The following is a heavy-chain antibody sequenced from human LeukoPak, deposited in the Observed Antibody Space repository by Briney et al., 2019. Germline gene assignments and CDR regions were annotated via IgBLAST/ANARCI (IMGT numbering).Heavy chain of an antibody. CDR1: GYTFTGYY. V-gene: IGHV1-2*02. CDR2: INLSSGGT. D-gene: IGHD5-12*01. J-gene: IGHJ4*02. Sequence: GASVKVSCKASGYTFTGYYMHWVRQAPGQGLEWMGWINLSSGGTNSAQKFLGRVTMTRDTSISTAYMELSRLRSDDTAVYYCARDLGVIVATPTGYGYWGQGTLVTVSS. CDR3: ARDLGVIVATPTGYGY.